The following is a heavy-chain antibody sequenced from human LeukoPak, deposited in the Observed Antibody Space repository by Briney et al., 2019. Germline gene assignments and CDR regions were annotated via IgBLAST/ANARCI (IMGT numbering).Heavy chain of an antibody. CDR2: IKLDGSEK. CDR1: GFTFGSHW. Sequence: PGGSLRLSCVASGFTFGSHWMSWVRQAPGKGLEWVANIKLDGSEKYYVDSVKGRFAISRDNSKSTLYLQMNSLGTDDTALYYCVKGGQNYDFWRFDYWGQGTLVTASS. D-gene: IGHD3-3*01. CDR3: VKGGQNYDFWRFDY. V-gene: IGHV3-7*03. J-gene: IGHJ4*02.